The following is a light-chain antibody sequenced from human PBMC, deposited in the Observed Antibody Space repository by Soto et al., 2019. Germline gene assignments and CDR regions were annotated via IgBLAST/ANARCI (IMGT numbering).Light chain of an antibody. V-gene: IGKV3-15*01. CDR2: GAS. J-gene: IGKJ3*01. CDR3: QQYNNWPS. CDR1: QSVSSN. Sequence: EIVMTQSPATLSVSPGERATLSCMASQSVSSNLAWYQQKPGQAPRLLIYGASTRATGIPARFSGSGSGTEFTLTISSLQSEDFAVYYCQQYNNWPSFGHGTKVAIK.